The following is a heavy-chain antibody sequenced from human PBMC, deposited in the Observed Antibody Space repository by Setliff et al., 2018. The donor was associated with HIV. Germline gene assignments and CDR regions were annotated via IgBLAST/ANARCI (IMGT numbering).Heavy chain of an antibody. CDR3: ARGLMSYNFWGGRNDYHYMDV. Sequence: SETLSLTCSVSGGSISGYYWNWIRQPPGKGLEWIGCIYYSGRTTYNSSLKIRVPISLDTSKKQFSLKLNSVTAADTAVYYCARGLMSYNFWGGRNDYHYMDVWGKGTTVTVSS. CDR2: IYYSGRT. CDR1: GGSISGYY. V-gene: IGHV4-59*01. J-gene: IGHJ6*03. D-gene: IGHD3-3*01.